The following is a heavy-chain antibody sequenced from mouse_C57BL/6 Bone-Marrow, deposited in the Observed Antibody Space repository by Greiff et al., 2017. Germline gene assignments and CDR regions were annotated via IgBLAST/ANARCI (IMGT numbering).Heavy chain of an antibody. CDR2: IWSGGST. J-gene: IGHJ4*01. CDR1: GFSLTSYG. V-gene: IGHV2-4*01. CDR3: AKDGYDPYAMDY. Sequence: QVQLKESGPGLVQPSQSLSITCTVSGFSLTSYGVHWVRQPPGKGLEWLGVIWSGGSTDYNAAFISRLSISKDNSKSHVFFKMNSLQADDTAIYYCAKDGYDPYAMDYWGQGTSVTVSS. D-gene: IGHD2-2*01.